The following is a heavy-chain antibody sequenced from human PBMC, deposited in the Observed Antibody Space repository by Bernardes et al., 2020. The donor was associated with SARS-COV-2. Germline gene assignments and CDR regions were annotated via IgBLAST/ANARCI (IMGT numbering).Heavy chain of an antibody. CDR2: IYNSGNT. D-gene: IGHD3-22*01. V-gene: IGHV4-59*08. CDR3: ARSASGYFYTWFDP. CDR1: GGSISSYN. J-gene: IGHJ5*02. Sequence: SEPLSLTCTVSGGSISSYNWGWIRQSPGKGLEWIGHIYNSGNTNYNPSLESRVTISKDTPKNQFSLKLSSVTAADTAVYYCARSASGYFYTWFDPWGQGTLVTVSS.